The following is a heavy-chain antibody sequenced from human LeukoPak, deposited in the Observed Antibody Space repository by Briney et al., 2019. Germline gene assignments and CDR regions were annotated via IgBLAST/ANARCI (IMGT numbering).Heavy chain of an antibody. CDR3: ARESYCGGDCYSYC. Sequence: SETLSLTCAVYGGSFSGYYWSWIRQPPGKGLEWIGEINHSGSTYYNPSLKSRVTISVGTSKNQFSLKLSSVTAADTAVYYCARESYCGGDCYSYCWGQGTLVTVSS. V-gene: IGHV4-34*01. D-gene: IGHD2-21*02. J-gene: IGHJ4*02. CDR1: GGSFSGYY. CDR2: INHSGST.